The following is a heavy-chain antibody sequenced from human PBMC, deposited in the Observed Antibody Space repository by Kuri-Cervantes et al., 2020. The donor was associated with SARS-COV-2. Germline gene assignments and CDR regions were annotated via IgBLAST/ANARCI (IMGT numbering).Heavy chain of an antibody. CDR3: ARPGTMIPRDAFDI. CDR1: GSTFDAYG. V-gene: IGHV3-20*04. D-gene: IGHD3-22*01. J-gene: IGHJ3*02. CDR2: INKNGGST. Sequence: GESLKISCTASGSTFDAYGMSWVRQAPGKGLEWVSGINKNGGSTSYGDSVKGRFTISRDNSKNTLYLQMNSLRAEDTAVYYCARPGTMIPRDAFDIWGQGTMVTVSS.